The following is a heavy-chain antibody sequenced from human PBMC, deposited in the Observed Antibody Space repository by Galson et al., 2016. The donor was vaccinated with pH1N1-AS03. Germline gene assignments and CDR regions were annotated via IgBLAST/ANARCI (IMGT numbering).Heavy chain of an antibody. J-gene: IGHJ4*02. CDR2: VYSTGRS. V-gene: IGHV4-61*02. D-gene: IGHD5-12*01. CDR1: GDSISGGSYF. CDR3: ARDRGDLDY. Sequence: TLSLTCTVPGDSISGGSYFWSWIRQPAGRGLEWIGRVYSTGRSNYNPSLSSRVTISLDTSKNQFSLKLTSVTAADTAVYFCARDRGDLDYWGQGALVTVSS.